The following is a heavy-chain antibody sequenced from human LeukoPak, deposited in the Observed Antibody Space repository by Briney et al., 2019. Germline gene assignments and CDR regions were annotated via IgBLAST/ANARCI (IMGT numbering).Heavy chain of an antibody. V-gene: IGHV3-74*01. D-gene: IGHD5-12*01. CDR2: INSDGNIT. J-gene: IGHJ3*02. CDR3: ARGSGYAVFDI. Sequence: GGSLRLSCAASGFTFSSYWMHWVRQAPGKGLVWVSRINSDGNITSYADSVKGRFTISRGNAKNTLYLLMNSLRAEDTAVYYCARGSGYAVFDIWGQGTMVTVSS. CDR1: GFTFSSYW.